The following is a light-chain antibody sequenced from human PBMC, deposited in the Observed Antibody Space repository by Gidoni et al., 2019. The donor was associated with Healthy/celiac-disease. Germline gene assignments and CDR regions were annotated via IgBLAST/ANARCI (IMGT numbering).Light chain of an antibody. CDR2: KAS. CDR1: QSISSW. J-gene: IGKJ1*01. CDR3: KQYSSYSWT. V-gene: IGKV1-5*03. Sequence: DIQMTQSHPTLSAFVGDRVTITCRASQSISSWLAWYQQKPGKAPKLLISKASTLESGVPSRFSGSGAGTEFALTIISLQPDDFATYYCKQYSSYSWTFGQGTKVEIK.